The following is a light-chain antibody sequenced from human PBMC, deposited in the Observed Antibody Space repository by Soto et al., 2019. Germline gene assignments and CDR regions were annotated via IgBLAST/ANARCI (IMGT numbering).Light chain of an antibody. CDR3: QQYNDWPPWT. Sequence: EIVMTQSPATLSVSPGERATLSCRASQSVGSSLAWYQQKPGQAPRLLIYGASTRATGIPARFSGSRSGTELTLTISGLQSEDFAVHYCQQYNDWPPWTFGQGTKVEIK. CDR1: QSVGSS. V-gene: IGKV3D-15*01. CDR2: GAS. J-gene: IGKJ1*01.